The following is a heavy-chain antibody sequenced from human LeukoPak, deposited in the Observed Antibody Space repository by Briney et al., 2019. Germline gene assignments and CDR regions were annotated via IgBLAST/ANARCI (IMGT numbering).Heavy chain of an antibody. J-gene: IGHJ4*02. CDR3: ARQTRPLYYYDSSGSSCFDY. Sequence: GASVKVSCKASGYTFTIYGISWVRQAPGQGLEWMGWMNPNSGNTGYAQKFQGRVTITRNTSISTAYMELSSLRSEDTAVYYCARQTRPLYYYDSSGSSCFDYWGQGTLVTVSS. CDR1: GYTFTIYG. V-gene: IGHV1-8*03. D-gene: IGHD3-22*01. CDR2: MNPNSGNT.